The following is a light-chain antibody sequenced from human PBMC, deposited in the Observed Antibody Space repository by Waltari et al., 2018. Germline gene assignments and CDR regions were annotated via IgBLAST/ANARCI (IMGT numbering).Light chain of an antibody. V-gene: IGKV4-1*01. Sequence: IVLTQSPDSLAVSLGERAPINCKSRRSISPMSNTKNYLNWYQQRPGQPPTLLIYWVSTRACRLPDRISGSGSGIDVTLSSIDLEDVDVEIYYYQQNYSTPTFGPGTKVEIK. J-gene: IGKJ1*01. CDR2: WVS. CDR1: RSISPMSNTKNY. CDR3: QQNYSTPT.